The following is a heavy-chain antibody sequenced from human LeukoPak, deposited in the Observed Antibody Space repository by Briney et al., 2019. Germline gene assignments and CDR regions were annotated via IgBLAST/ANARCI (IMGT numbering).Heavy chain of an antibody. CDR2: IKGDGSSI. CDR3: VRGTIAAPGIDF. V-gene: IGHV3-74*01. CDR1: GFTFSSCS. D-gene: IGHD6-13*01. J-gene: IGHJ4*02. Sequence: GGSLRLSCAASGFTFSSCSMHWVRQTPGKGLVWVSRIKGDGSSISYADSVKGRFTISRDNAKNTLYLQMDSLRAEDTAVYHCVRGTIAAPGIDFWGQGTLVTVSS.